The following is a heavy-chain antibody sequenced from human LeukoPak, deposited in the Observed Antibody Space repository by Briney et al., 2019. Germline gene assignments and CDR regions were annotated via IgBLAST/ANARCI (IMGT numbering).Heavy chain of an antibody. CDR1: GGSISSDY. CDR3: ARGANWGSPDY. V-gene: IGHV4-59*01. CDR2: IHYSGTT. Sequence: SETLSLTCTVSGGSISSDYWSWIRQSPGKGLEWIWYIHYSGTTSYNPSLKSRVTISLDTSKNQFSLKLSSVTAADTAVYYCARGANWGSPDYWGQGTLVTVSS. D-gene: IGHD7-27*01. J-gene: IGHJ4*02.